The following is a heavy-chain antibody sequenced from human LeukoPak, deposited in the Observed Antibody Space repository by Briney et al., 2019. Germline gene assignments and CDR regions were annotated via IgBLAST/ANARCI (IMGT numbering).Heavy chain of an antibody. V-gene: IGHV1-2*04. J-gene: IGHJ4*02. Sequence: GESLKISCKASGGTFSSYAISWVRQAPGQGLEWMGWINPNSGGTNYAQKFQGWVTMTRDTSISTAYMELSRLRSDDTAVYYCARGGPIAVAGTGVGYWGQGTLVTVSS. D-gene: IGHD6-19*01. CDR1: GGTFSSYA. CDR3: ARGGPIAVAGTGVGY. CDR2: INPNSGGT.